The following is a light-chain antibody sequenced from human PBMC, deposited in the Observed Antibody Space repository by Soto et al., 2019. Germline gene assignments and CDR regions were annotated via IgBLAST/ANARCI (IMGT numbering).Light chain of an antibody. Sequence: DIQLTQSPSFLSASVGDRVTITCRASQGISNYLAWYQQKPGRAPKLLIYAASTLQTGVPSRFSGRGSGTDFTLTISSMQAEDFATYYCQQRNIYPVTFSPGTKVDIK. J-gene: IGKJ3*01. V-gene: IGKV1-9*01. CDR2: AAS. CDR3: QQRNIYPVT. CDR1: QGISNY.